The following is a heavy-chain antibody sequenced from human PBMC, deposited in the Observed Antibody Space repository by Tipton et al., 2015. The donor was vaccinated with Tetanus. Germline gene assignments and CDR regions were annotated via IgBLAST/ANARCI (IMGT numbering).Heavy chain of an antibody. J-gene: IGHJ4*02. V-gene: IGHV3-7*05. CDR2: IKQDGSEK. CDR3: ARDRSSSFFDY. Sequence: SLRLSCAASGFTFSSYWMSWVRQAPGKGLEWVANIKQDGSEKYYVDSVKGRFTISRGNAKNSLYLQMNSLRAEDTAVYYCARDRSSSFFDYWGQGTLVTVSS. CDR1: GFTFSSYW. D-gene: IGHD6-6*01.